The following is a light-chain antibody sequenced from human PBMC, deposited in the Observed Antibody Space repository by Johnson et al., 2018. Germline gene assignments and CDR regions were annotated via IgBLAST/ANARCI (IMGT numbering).Light chain of an antibody. V-gene: IGLV1-51*02. J-gene: IGLJ1*01. Sequence: QSVLTQPPSVSAAPGQKVTISCSGSSSNIRNNYVSWYQQLPGTAPKLLIYENNKRPSGIPDRFSGSKYGTSATLGITGLQTGDEADYYCGTWDSSLSAGNVFGTGTKVTVL. CDR3: GTWDSSLSAGNV. CDR1: SSNIRNNY. CDR2: ENN.